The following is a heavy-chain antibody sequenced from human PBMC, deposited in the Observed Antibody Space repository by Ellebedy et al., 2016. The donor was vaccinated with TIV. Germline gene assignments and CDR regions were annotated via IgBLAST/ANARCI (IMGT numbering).Heavy chain of an antibody. J-gene: IGHJ5*02. CDR3: VGFGVFNL. D-gene: IGHD3-3*01. CDR2: IQTDGSET. CDR1: GFSFSNFW. V-gene: IGHV3-7*01. Sequence: PGGSLRLSCAAWGFSFSNFWMSWFRQAPGKGLEWVAHIQTDGSETYYVDSVKGRFTISRENAKNALFLQKNGLRVDDSAVYYCVGFGVFNLWGQGAPVTVSS.